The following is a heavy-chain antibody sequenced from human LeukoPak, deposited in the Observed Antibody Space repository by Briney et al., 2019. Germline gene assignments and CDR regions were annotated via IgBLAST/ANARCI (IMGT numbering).Heavy chain of an antibody. J-gene: IGHJ4*02. D-gene: IGHD2-2*01. V-gene: IGHV1-69*04. CDR1: GGTFSSYA. CDR2: IIPILGIA. Sequence: ASVKVSCKASGGTFSSYAISWVRQAPGQGLEWMGRIIPILGIANYAQKFQGRVTITADKSTSTAYMELSSLRSEDTAVYYCARDGYIVVVPAAMRVPFDYWGQGTLVTVSS. CDR3: ARDGYIVVVPAAMRVPFDY.